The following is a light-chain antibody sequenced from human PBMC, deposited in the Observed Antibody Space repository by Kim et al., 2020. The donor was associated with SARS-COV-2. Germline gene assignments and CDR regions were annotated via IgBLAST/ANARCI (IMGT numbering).Light chain of an antibody. CDR1: TSNIGNNP. CDR2: SNN. CDR3: ATWDDSLNGAV. Sequence: ELTQPPSASGTPGQRVIISCSGSTSNIGNNPVSWYQQVPQTTPKLFIYSNNQRPSGVPDRFSGSKSGTSASLVISGLQSEDEADYYCATWDDSLNGAVFGGGTQLTVL. J-gene: IGLJ3*02. V-gene: IGLV1-44*01.